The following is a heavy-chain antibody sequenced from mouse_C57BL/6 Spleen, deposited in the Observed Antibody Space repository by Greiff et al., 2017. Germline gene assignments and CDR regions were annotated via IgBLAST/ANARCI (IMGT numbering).Heavy chain of an antibody. J-gene: IGHJ4*01. D-gene: IGHD2-1*01. Sequence: VKLQQPGAELVRPGSSVKLSCKASGYTFTSYWMHWVKQRPIQGLEWIGNIDPSDSETHYNQKFKDKATLTVDKSSSTAYMQLSSLTSEDSAVYYGARYYGNIYAMDYWGQGTSVTVSS. CDR1: GYTFTSYW. CDR3: ARYYGNIYAMDY. V-gene: IGHV1-52*01. CDR2: IDPSDSET.